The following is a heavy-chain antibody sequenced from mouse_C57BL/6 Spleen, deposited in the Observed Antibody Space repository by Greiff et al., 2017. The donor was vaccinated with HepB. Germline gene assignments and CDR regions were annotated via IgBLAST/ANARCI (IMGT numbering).Heavy chain of an antibody. Sequence: EVKLVESGGGLVKPGGSLKLSCAASGFTFSDYGMHWVRQAPEKGLEWVAYISSGSSTIYYADTVKGRFTISRDNAKNTLFLQMTSLRSEDTAMYYCARKPRGYYAMDYWGQGTSVTVSS. V-gene: IGHV5-17*01. CDR3: ARKPRGYYAMDY. CDR1: GFTFSDYG. CDR2: ISSGSSTI. J-gene: IGHJ4*01.